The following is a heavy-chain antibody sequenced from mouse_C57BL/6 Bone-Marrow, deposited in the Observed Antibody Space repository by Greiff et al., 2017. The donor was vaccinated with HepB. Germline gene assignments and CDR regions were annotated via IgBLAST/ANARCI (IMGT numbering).Heavy chain of an antibody. CDR3: AMGDWLWYFDV. CDR2: IHPSDSDT. V-gene: IGHV1-74*01. J-gene: IGHJ1*03. D-gene: IGHD3-3*01. Sequence: QVQLQQPGAELVKPGASVKVSCKASGYTFTSYWMHWVKQRPGQGLEWIGRIHPSDSDTNYNQKFKDKTTLTVDKSSSTACMQLSSLTSEDSAVYYCAMGDWLWYFDVWGTGTTVTVSS. CDR1: GYTFTSYW.